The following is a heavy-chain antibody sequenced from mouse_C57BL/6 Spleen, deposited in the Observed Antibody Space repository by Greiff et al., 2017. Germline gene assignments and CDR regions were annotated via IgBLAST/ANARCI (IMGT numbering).Heavy chain of an antibody. CDR2: ITSGGSYT. V-gene: IGHV5-6*01. D-gene: IGHD1-1*01. J-gene: IGHJ2*01. CDR3: ARRITPDYFDY. CDR1: GFTFSSYG. Sequence: VQLKESGGDLVKPGASLKLSCAASGFTFSSYGMSWVRQTPDKRLEWVATITSGGSYTYYPDSVKGRFTISRDNAKNTLYLQLSSLKSEDTAMYYWARRITPDYFDYWGQGTTLTVSS.